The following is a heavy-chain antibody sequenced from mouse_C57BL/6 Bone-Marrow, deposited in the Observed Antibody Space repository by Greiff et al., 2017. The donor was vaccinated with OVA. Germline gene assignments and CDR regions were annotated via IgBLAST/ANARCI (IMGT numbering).Heavy chain of an antibody. V-gene: IGHV1-69*01. CDR1: GYTFTSYW. CDR3: ARPYYGSSAWFAY. D-gene: IGHD1-1*01. J-gene: IGHJ3*01. Sequence: QVQLQQPGAELVMPGASVKLSCKASGYTFTSYWMHWVKQRPGQGLEWIGEIDPSDSYTNYNQKFKGKSTLTVDKSSSTAYMQLSSLTSEDSAVYYCARPYYGSSAWFAYWGQGTLVTVSA. CDR2: IDPSDSYT.